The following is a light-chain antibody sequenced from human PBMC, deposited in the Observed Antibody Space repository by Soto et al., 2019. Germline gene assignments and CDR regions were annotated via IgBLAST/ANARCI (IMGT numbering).Light chain of an antibody. CDR3: QQRSNWPPVT. CDR2: DAS. CDR1: QSVSSY. Sequence: EIVLTQSPATLSLSPGERATLSCRASQSVSSYLAWYQQKPGQAPRLLIYDASNRATGIPARFSGSGSGTAFTPTISSLEPEDFALYYCQQRSNWPPVTFGGGTKVEIK. J-gene: IGKJ4*01. V-gene: IGKV3-11*01.